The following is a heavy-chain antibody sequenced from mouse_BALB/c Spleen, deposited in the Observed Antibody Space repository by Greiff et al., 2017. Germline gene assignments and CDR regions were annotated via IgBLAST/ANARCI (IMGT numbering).Heavy chain of an antibody. J-gene: IGHJ4*01. CDR3: AREEDYDYDVPYAMDY. CDR1: GFAFSSYA. D-gene: IGHD2-4*01. Sequence: EVQLVESGGGLVKPGGSLKLSCAASGFAFSSYAMSWVRQTPEKRLEWVASISSGGSTYYPDSVKGRFTISRDNARNILYLQMSSLRSEDTAMYYCAREEDYDYDVPYAMDYWGQGTSVTVSS. V-gene: IGHV5-6-5*01. CDR2: ISSGGST.